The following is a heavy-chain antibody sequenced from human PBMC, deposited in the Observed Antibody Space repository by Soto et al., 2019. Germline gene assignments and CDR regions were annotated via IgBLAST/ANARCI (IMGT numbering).Heavy chain of an antibody. Sequence: GGSLRLSCAASGFTFSNYWMHWVRQAPGKGLVWVSGIEYDERKKNYADSVKGRFTISRDNSKNTLYLQMNSLRAEDTAVYYCAQPRHLAYWGQGTPVTVAS. J-gene: IGHJ4*02. CDR2: IEYDERKK. V-gene: IGHV3-74*01. CDR3: AQPRHLAY. CDR1: GFTFSNYW.